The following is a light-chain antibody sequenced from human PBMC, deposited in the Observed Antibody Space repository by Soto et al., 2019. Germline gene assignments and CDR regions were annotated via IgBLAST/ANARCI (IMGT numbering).Light chain of an antibody. Sequence: IQMTQSPSTLSASVGDTVTITCRASESIYSWLAWYKQIPGKAPQLLIYKTYTLQGGVPSRFSGSGSGEEYTLTISSLQPDDFATYYRQEYNTNSRTFGQGTRVENK. CDR1: ESIYSW. CDR2: KTY. J-gene: IGKJ1*01. V-gene: IGKV1-5*03. CDR3: QEYNTNSRT.